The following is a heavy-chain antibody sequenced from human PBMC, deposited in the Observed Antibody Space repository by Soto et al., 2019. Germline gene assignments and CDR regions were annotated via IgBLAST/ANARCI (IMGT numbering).Heavy chain of an antibody. J-gene: IGHJ3*02. V-gene: IGHV3-21*01. D-gene: IGHD1-26*01. Sequence: EVQLVESGGGLVKPGGSLRLSCAAYGITFNYYSMIWVRQAPGKALEWVSSISTSSTYIYYADSVKGRFTISRDIAENSMYLQMNSLRAEDTALYYCARHAKSGSYSSLDGFDIWGQGTMVTVSS. CDR2: ISTSSTYI. CDR1: GITFNYYS. CDR3: ARHAKSGSYSSLDGFDI.